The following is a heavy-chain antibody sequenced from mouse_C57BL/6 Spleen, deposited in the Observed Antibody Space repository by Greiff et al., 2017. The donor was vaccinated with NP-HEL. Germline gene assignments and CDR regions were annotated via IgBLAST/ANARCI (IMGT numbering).Heavy chain of an antibody. V-gene: IGHV1-72*01. Sequence: VQLQQPGAELVKPGASVKLSCKASGYTFTSYWMHWVKQRPGRGLEWIGRIDPNSGGTKYNEKFKSKATLTVDKPSSTAYMQLSSLASDDSAVYYCAKVYGSTDYFDYWGQGTTLTVSS. D-gene: IGHD1-1*01. J-gene: IGHJ2*01. CDR3: AKVYGSTDYFDY. CDR1: GYTFTSYW. CDR2: IDPNSGGT.